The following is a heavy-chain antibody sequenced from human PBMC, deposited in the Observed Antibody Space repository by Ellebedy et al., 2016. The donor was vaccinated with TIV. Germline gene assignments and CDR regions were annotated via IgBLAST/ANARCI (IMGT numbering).Heavy chain of an antibody. CDR2: INPNSGGT. Sequence: AASVKVSCKTSGFTFTGYYIHWVRQAPGQGLEWMGWINPNSGGTNYAQKFQGWVTMTRDTSISTAYMELSRLRSDDTAVYYCARAIDSSSWSLYFDYWGQGTLVTVSS. D-gene: IGHD6-13*01. CDR3: ARAIDSSSWSLYFDY. CDR1: GFTFTGYY. J-gene: IGHJ4*02. V-gene: IGHV1-2*04.